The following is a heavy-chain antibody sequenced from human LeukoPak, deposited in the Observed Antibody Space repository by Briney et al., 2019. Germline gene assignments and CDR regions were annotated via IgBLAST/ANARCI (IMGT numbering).Heavy chain of an antibody. J-gene: IGHJ4*02. CDR3: AKDRHYYDSSGYAWLGY. Sequence: GGSLRLSCAASGFTVSSNFMSWVRQAPGKGLEWVSTISGSGGNTYYADSVKGRFTISGDNSKNTLYLQMNSLRGEDTAVYYCAKDRHYYDSSGYAWLGYWGQGTLVTVSS. CDR2: ISGSGGNT. V-gene: IGHV3-23*01. CDR1: GFTVSSNF. D-gene: IGHD3-22*01.